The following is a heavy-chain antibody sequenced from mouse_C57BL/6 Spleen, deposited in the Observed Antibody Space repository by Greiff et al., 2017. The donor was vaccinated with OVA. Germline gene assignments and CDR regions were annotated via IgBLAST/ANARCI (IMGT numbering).Heavy chain of an antibody. D-gene: IGHD3-2*02. CDR1: GFTFSSYA. V-gene: IGHV5-9-1*02. CDR3: TRERQLRLRGAMDY. CDR2: ISSGGDYI. Sequence: EVHLVESGEGLVKPGGSLKLSCAASGFTFSSYAMSWVRQTPEKRLEWVAYISSGGDYIYYADTVKGRFTISRDNARNTLYLQMSSLKSEDTAMYYCTRERQLRLRGAMDYWGQGTSVTVSS. J-gene: IGHJ4*01.